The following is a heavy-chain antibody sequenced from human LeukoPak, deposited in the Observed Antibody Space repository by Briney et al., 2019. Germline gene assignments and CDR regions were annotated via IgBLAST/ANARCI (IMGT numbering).Heavy chain of an antibody. CDR3: ARERNVEQQLYYFDY. J-gene: IGHJ4*02. Sequence: ASETLSLTCTVSGGSISSGSYYWSWIRQPAGKGLEWIGRIYTSGSTNYNPSLKSRVTISVDTSKNQFSLKLSSVTAADTAVYYCARERNVEQQLYYFDYWGQGTLVTVSS. CDR1: GGSISSGSYY. V-gene: IGHV4-61*02. CDR2: IYTSGST. D-gene: IGHD6-13*01.